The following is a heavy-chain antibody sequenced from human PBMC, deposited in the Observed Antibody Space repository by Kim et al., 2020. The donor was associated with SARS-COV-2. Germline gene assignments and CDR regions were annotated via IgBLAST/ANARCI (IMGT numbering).Heavy chain of an antibody. J-gene: IGHJ5*02. CDR3: ARGGRFMSPYNWFDA. CDR1: GEPFRSHK. D-gene: IGHD3-16*01. V-gene: IGHV4-34*01. CDR2: INHVGIT. Sequence: SETLSLTCGVSGEPFRSHKWSWIRQSPRMGLQWIGEINHVGITTYNPSLESRVTISVETSRNQFSMTLTSVTAADTAIYYCARGGRFMSPYNWFDAWGQGTLVTVST.